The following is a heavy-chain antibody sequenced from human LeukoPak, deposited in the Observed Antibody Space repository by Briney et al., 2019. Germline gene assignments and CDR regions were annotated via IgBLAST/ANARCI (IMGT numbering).Heavy chain of an antibody. J-gene: IGHJ6*03. V-gene: IGHV1-2*02. D-gene: IGHD3-3*01. CDR1: GYTFTGYY. CDR2: INPNSGGT. Sequence: ASVKVSCKASGYTFTGYYMHWVRQAPGQGLEWMGWINPNSGGTNYAQKFQGRVTMTRDTSISTAYMELSRLRSDDTAVYYCARDRAFWSGYYFYYMDVWGKGTTVTVSS. CDR3: ARDRAFWSGYYFYYMDV.